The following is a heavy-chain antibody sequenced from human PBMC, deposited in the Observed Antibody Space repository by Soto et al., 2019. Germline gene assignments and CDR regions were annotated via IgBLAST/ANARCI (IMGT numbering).Heavy chain of an antibody. D-gene: IGHD6-13*01. CDR3: ARDQAVYSSSRSYYYYMDV. CDR1: GGAFSSYT. CDR2: IIPILGIA. V-gene: IGHV1-69*04. Sequence: GASVKVSCKASGGAFSSYTISWVRQAPGQGLEWMGRIIPILGIANYAQKFQGRVTITADKSTSTAYMELSSLRSEDTAVYYCARDQAVYSSSRSYYYYMDVWGKGTTVTVSS. J-gene: IGHJ6*03.